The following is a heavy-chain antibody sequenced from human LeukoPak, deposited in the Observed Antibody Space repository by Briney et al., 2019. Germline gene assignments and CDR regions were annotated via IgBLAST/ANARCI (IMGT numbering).Heavy chain of an antibody. CDR1: GGSISSSSYY. V-gene: IGHV4-39*01. D-gene: IGHD4-17*01. J-gene: IGHJ4*02. CDR2: IYYSGST. Sequence: SETLSPTCTVSGGSISSSSYYWGWIRQPPGKGLEWIGSIYYSGSTYYNPSLKSRVTISVDTSKNQFSLKLSSVTAADTAVYYCARDYGDYPGYWGQGTLVTVSS. CDR3: ARDYGDYPGY.